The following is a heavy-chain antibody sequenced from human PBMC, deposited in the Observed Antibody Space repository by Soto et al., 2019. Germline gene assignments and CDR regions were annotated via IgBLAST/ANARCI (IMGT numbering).Heavy chain of an antibody. J-gene: IGHJ4*02. Sequence: QVHLVQSVGGVVQPGRSLRLSCAASGFSFNNFGMHWVRQAPGKGLEWVAVISYDGSNKYYADSVRGRFTISRDDSKDTPYLQMNSLRAEDTAVYYCAKDGTYCGGDCYPIFNFDSWGQGTLVTVSS. CDR3: AKDGTYCGGDCYPIFNFDS. CDR1: GFSFNNFG. V-gene: IGHV3-30*18. CDR2: ISYDGSNK. D-gene: IGHD2-21*02.